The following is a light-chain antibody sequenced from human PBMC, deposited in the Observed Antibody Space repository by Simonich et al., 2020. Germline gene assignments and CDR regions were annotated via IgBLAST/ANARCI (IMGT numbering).Light chain of an antibody. CDR1: QSLLHSNGYNY. CDR3: MQALQTPLT. CDR2: LGS. Sequence: DIVMTQSPLSLPVTPGEPASISCRSSQSLLHSNGYNYFDWYLQKQGQSPQLLIYLGSNRASGVPDRFSGSGSGTDFTLKISRVEAEDVGVYYCMQALQTPLTFGGGTKVEIK. J-gene: IGKJ4*01. V-gene: IGKV2-28*01.